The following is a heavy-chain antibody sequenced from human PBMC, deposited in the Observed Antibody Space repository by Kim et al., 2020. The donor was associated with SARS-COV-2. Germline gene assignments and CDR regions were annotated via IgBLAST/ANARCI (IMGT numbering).Heavy chain of an antibody. CDR1: GFTFSSYA. J-gene: IGHJ3*02. V-gene: IGHV3-23*01. D-gene: IGHD1-26*01. CDR3: AKALHSSSVGATTHDAFDI. Sequence: GGSLRLSCAASGFTFSSYAMSWVRQAPGKGLEWVSAISGSGGSTYYADSVKGRFTISRDNSKNTLYLQMNSLRAEDTAVYYCAKALHSSSVGATTHDAFDIWGQGTMVTVSS. CDR2: ISGSGGST.